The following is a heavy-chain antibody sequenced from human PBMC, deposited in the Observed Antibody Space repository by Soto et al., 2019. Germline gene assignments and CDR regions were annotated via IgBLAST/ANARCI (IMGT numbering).Heavy chain of an antibody. Sequence: ASVKVSCKASGGTFSSYAMSWVRQAPGQGLEWMGWISAYNGNTNYAQKLQGRVTMTTDTSTSTAYMELRSLRSDDTAVYYCARDQHYYYDSSGYYVPAFDIWGQGTMVTVSS. J-gene: IGHJ3*02. V-gene: IGHV1-18*01. CDR2: ISAYNGNT. CDR1: GGTFSSYA. D-gene: IGHD3-22*01. CDR3: ARDQHYYYDSSGYYVPAFDI.